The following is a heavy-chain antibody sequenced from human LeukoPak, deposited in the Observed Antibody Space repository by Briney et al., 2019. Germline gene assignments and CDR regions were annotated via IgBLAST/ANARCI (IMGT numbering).Heavy chain of an antibody. Sequence: GGSLRLSCVASGFTFSTYVMSWVRQAPGKGLEWVSGISSDGGSTYYADSVKGRFTISRDNSKNTLYLQMNSLRAEDTAVYYCAKLPCSSTSCYIKMSDYWGQGTLVTVSS. J-gene: IGHJ4*02. CDR2: ISSDGGST. V-gene: IGHV3-23*01. CDR1: GFTFSTYV. CDR3: AKLPCSSTSCYIKMSDY. D-gene: IGHD2-2*02.